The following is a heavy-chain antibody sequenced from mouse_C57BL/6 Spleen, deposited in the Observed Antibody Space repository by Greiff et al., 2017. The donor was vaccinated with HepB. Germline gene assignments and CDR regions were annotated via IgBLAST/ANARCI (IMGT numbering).Heavy chain of an antibody. CDR2: INPNSGTT. D-gene: IGHD2-4*01. CDR1: GYSFTDYN. Sequence: EVQLQQSGPELVKPGASVKISCKASGYSFTDYNMNWVKQSHGKSLEWIGAINPNSGTTSYNQKFKGKATLTADKSSSTAYMQLNSLTSEDSAVYFCARSECGYDYKEGYAMDYWGQGTSVTVSS. J-gene: IGHJ4*01. CDR3: ARSECGYDYKEGYAMDY. V-gene: IGHV1-39*01.